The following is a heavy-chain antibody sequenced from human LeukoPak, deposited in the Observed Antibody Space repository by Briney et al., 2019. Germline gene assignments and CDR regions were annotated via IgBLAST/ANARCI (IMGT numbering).Heavy chain of an antibody. CDR1: GYTFTSYG. J-gene: IGHJ6*03. Sequence: GASVKVSCKASGYTFTSYGISWVRQAPGQGLEWMGWISAYNGNTNYAQKLQGRVTMTTDTSTSTAYMELRSLRSDDTAVYYCAAHSSGWAQNFMDVWGKGTTVTVSS. CDR2: ISAYNGNT. D-gene: IGHD6-19*01. CDR3: AAHSSGWAQNFMDV. V-gene: IGHV1-18*01.